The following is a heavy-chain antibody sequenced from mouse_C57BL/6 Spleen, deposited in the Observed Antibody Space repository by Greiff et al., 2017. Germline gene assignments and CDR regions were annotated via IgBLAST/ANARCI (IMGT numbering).Heavy chain of an antibody. J-gene: IGHJ1*03. Sequence: EVQLQQSGPGLVKPSQSLSLTCSVTGYSITSGYYWNWIRQFPGNKLEWMGYISYDGSNNYNPSLKNRISITRDTTKNQFFLKLNSVTTEDTATYYGARGAPNYYGSRGYFDVWGTGTTVTVSS. CDR1: GYSITSGYY. CDR3: ARGAPNYYGSRGYFDV. CDR2: ISYDGSN. D-gene: IGHD1-1*01. V-gene: IGHV3-6*01.